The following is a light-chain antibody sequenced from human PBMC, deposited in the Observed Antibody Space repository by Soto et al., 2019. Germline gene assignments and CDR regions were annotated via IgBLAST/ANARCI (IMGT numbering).Light chain of an antibody. J-gene: IGKJ4*02. CDR3: LQYYGSLPLR. CDR1: QSVLYGFNKRDY. Sequence: DIVMTQSPDSLAVSLGERATITCKSSQSVLYGFNKRDYLAWFQQKPGRPPRLLVYWASTREAGVPDRFNGSGSGTEFTLTIGSLQAEDVAVYYCLQYYGSLPLRFGRGTKVEIK. V-gene: IGKV4-1*01. CDR2: WAS.